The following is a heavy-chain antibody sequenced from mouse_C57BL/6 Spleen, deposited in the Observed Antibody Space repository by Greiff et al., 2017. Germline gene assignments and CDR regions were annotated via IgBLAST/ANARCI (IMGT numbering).Heavy chain of an antibody. V-gene: IGHV1-50*01. D-gene: IGHD2-5*01. CDR1: GYTFTSSW. J-gene: IGHJ2*01. CDR2: IDPSNSYT. Sequence: QVKLQQPGAELVKPGASVKLSCKASGYTFTSSWMQWVKQSPGKGLEWVGEIDPSNSYTNYNQKLKGKDTLTVDTSSSTAYMQLSSLTSEDSAVYYCARSSNYPGDWGKGTTLTVSS. CDR3: ARSSNYPGD.